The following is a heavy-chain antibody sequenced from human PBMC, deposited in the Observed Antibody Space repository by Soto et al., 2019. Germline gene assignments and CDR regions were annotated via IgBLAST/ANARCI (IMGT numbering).Heavy chain of an antibody. D-gene: IGHD3-10*01. CDR1: GGSISSGGYS. Sequence: QLQLQESGSGLVKPSQTLCLICVVCGGSISSGGYSWSWIRQPPGKGLEWIGYIHHSGSTYHNPSLKSRVTISVDRSKNQFSLNLSSVTAADTAVYYCARVNYYGSGNSDESWFDPWGQVTLVTVSS. CDR2: IHHSGST. V-gene: IGHV4-30-2*01. J-gene: IGHJ5*02. CDR3: ARVNYYGSGNSDESWFDP.